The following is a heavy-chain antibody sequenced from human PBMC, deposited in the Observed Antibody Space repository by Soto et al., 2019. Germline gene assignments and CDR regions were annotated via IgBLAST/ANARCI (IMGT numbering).Heavy chain of an antibody. D-gene: IGHD1-7*01. CDR3: ARGGTGTTVPTPNHLNWFDP. V-gene: IGHV4-34*01. J-gene: IGHJ5*02. CDR1: GGSFSGYY. Sequence: SETLSLTCAVYGGSFSGYYWSWIRQPPGKGLEWIGEINHSGSTNYNPSLKSRVTISVDTSKNQFSLKLSSVTAADTAVYYCARGGTGTTVPTPNHLNWFDPWGQGTLVTVSS. CDR2: INHSGST.